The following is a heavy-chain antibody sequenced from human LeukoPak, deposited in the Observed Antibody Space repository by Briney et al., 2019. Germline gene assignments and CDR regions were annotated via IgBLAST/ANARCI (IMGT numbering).Heavy chain of an antibody. D-gene: IGHD6-6*01. CDR3: VRALGSSSADY. J-gene: IGHJ4*02. CDR2: IKHDGSEK. V-gene: IGHV3-7*01. CDR1: GFTFTNNW. Sequence: GGSLTLSCAASGFTFTNNWLSWVRQAPGKGLEWVANIKHDGSEKYYVDSVEGRFTISRDNAKNSLSLQMNSLRGEDTAVYYCVRALGSSSADYWGQGTLVTVSS.